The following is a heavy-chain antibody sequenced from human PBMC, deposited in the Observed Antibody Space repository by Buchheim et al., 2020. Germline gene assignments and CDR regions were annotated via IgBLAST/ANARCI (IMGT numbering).Heavy chain of an antibody. CDR1: GGSFSGYY. CDR2: INHSGST. CDR3: AIEIVLVDIVLVVYENY. Sequence: QVQLQQWGAGLLKPSETLSLTCAVYGGSFSGYYWSWIRQPPGKGLEWIGEINHSGSTNYNPSLKSRVTIPVETSKNQFSLKLSSVTAADTAVYYCAIEIVLVDIVLVVYENYWGQGTL. V-gene: IGHV4-34*01. J-gene: IGHJ4*02. D-gene: IGHD2-8*02.